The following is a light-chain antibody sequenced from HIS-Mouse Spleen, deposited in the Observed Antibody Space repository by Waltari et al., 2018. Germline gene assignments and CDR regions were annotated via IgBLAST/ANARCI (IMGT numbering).Light chain of an antibody. J-gene: IGLJ2*01. CDR1: SLPKKY. CDR2: EDS. Sequence: SYELTQPPSASVSPGQTARIPCSGDSLPKKYAYWYQQKSGQAPVLVIYEDSKRPSGIPERFSGSSSGTMATLTISGAQVEDEADYYCYSTDSSGNHRVFGGGTKLTVL. V-gene: IGLV3-10*01. CDR3: YSTDSSGNHRV.